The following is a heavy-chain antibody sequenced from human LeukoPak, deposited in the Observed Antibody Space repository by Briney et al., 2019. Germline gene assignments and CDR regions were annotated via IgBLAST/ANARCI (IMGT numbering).Heavy chain of an antibody. D-gene: IGHD1-26*01. CDR2: IYTSENT. V-gene: IGHV4-4*07. CDR1: GGSICSYY. J-gene: IGHJ5*02. Sequence: SQTLSLTCTVSGGSICSYYWSWIREPAGKGVEWIGRIYTSENTNYNPSLKSRVTMSVDTSKNQFSLKLSSVTAADTAVYYCARGMSGRYQRWFDPWGQGTLVTVSS. CDR3: ARGMSGRYQRWFDP.